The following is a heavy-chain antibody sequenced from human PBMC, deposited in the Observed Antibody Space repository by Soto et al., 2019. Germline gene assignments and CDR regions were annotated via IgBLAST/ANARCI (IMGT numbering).Heavy chain of an antibody. CDR2: IWYDGSKK. Sequence: QVQLVESGGGVVQPGRSLRLSCAASGFTFSSYGMHWVRQAPGKGLEWVAVIWYDGSKKYYADSVKGRFTISRDNSKNTMYLQMNSLRAEDTAVYYCARGPFLTVTSYYDGMDVWGQGTTVTVSS. CDR1: GFTFSSYG. CDR3: ARGPFLTVTSYYDGMDV. V-gene: IGHV3-33*01. D-gene: IGHD4-17*01. J-gene: IGHJ6*02.